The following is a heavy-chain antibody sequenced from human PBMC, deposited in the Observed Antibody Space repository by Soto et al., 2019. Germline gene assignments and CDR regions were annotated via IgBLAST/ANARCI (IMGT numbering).Heavy chain of an antibody. J-gene: IGHJ4*02. CDR2: FGASGGT. CDR3: NLRGRYYFDY. V-gene: IGHV3-23*01. Sequence: GGSLRLSWTASGFTFSNYAMGWVRQAPGKGLEWVSTFGASGGTYYADSVKGRFTISRDTSRNTLYLQMNSLRAEDTALYYCNLRGRYYFDYWGQGTLVTVSS. CDR1: GFTFSNYA.